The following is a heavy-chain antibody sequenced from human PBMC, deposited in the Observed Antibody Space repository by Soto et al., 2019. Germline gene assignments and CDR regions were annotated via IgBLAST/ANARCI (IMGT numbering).Heavy chain of an antibody. D-gene: IGHD4-17*01. CDR1: GGTFSSYT. J-gene: IGHJ6*02. Sequence: QVQLVQSGAEVKKPGSSVKVSCKASGGTFSSYTISWVRQAPGQGLEWMGRIIPILGIANYAQKFQGRVTITADKSTSTAYMELSSLRSEDTAVYYCARATVTTPVLYYYYGMDVWGQGTTVTVSS. CDR2: IIPILGIA. V-gene: IGHV1-69*02. CDR3: ARATVTTPVLYYYYGMDV.